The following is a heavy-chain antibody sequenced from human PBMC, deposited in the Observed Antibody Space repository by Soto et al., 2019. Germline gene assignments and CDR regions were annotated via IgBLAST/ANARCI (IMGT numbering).Heavy chain of an antibody. CDR3: ASYYGSGSFYYFDY. D-gene: IGHD3-10*01. CDR2: IYYSGST. V-gene: IGHV4-59*01. Sequence: SETLSLTCTVSGGSISSYYWSWMRQPPGKGLEWIGYIYYSGSTNYNPSLKSRVTISVDTSKNQFSLKLSSVTAADKAVYYCASYYGSGSFYYFDYWGQGNLVTVSS. CDR1: GGSISSYY. J-gene: IGHJ4*02.